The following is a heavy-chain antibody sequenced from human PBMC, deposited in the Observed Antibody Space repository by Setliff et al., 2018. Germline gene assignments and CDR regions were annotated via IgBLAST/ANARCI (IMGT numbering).Heavy chain of an antibody. Sequence: SETLSLTCTVSGGSLGSYYWSWIRQPPGKGLEWIGHIYYSGTTNYNASLKNRVSISVDTSKNHFSLKLNSVTAADTAVYYCARVGSSSWYGGGFDIWGQGTMVTVSS. J-gene: IGHJ3*02. CDR1: GGSLGSYY. V-gene: IGHV4-59*01. D-gene: IGHD6-13*01. CDR3: ARVGSSSWYGGGFDI. CDR2: IYYSGTT.